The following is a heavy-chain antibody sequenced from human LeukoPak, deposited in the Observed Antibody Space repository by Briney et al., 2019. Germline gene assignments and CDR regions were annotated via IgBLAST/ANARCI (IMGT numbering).Heavy chain of an antibody. Sequence: GGSLRLSCAASGFTFSGYAMSWVRQAPGKGLVWVSRINSDGSSTSYADSVKGRFTISRDNAKNTLYLQMNSLRAEDTAVYYCARDLGGSGSYYPGFYYYYGMDVWGQGTTVTVSS. CDR1: GFTFSGYA. CDR3: ARDLGGSGSYYPGFYYYYGMDV. J-gene: IGHJ6*02. CDR2: INSDGSST. V-gene: IGHV3-74*01. D-gene: IGHD3-10*01.